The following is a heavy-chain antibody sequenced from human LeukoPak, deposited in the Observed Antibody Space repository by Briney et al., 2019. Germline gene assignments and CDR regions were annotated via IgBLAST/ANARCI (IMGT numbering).Heavy chain of an antibody. J-gene: IGHJ4*02. Sequence: GGSLRLSCAASGFTFSSYDMNWVRQAPGKGLEWVSYIITNGSITYYADSVKGRFTISRDNAKNSLYLQMNSLRDEDTAVYYCARAFDYRGQGTLVTVS. V-gene: IGHV3-48*02. CDR1: GFTFSSYD. CDR3: ARAFDY. CDR2: IITNGSIT.